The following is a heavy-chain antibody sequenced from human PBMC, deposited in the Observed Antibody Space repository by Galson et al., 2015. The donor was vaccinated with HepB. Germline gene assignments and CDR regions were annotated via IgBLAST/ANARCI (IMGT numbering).Heavy chain of an antibody. Sequence: SVKVSCKASGYTFTGYYMHWVRQAPGQGLEWMGWINPNSGGTNYAQKFQGRVTMTRGTSISTAYMELSRLTSDDTAVYYCARGGFYGDYAFDYWGQGTLVTVSS. D-gene: IGHD4-17*01. V-gene: IGHV1-2*02. J-gene: IGHJ4*02. CDR1: GYTFTGYY. CDR2: INPNSGGT. CDR3: ARGGFYGDYAFDY.